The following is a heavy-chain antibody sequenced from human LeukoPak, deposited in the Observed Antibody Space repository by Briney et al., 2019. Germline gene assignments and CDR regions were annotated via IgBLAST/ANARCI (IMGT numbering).Heavy chain of an antibody. CDR2: INSDGSST. J-gene: IGHJ4*02. CDR3: TRTYYYDSSGLYFDY. V-gene: IGHV3-74*01. D-gene: IGHD3-22*01. Sequence: GGSLRLSCAASGFTFSSYWMHWVRQAPGKGLVWVSRINSDGSSTSHADSVKGRFTISRDNAKNTLYLQMNSLKTEDTAVYYCTRTYYYDSSGLYFDYWGQGTLVTVSS. CDR1: GFTFSSYW.